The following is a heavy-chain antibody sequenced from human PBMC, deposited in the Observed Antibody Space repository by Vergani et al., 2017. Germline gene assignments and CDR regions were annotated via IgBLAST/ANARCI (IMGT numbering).Heavy chain of an antibody. CDR1: GFSLSRFW. D-gene: IGHD6-25*01. Sequence: EVQLLESGGGLVQPGGSLRLSCAASGFSLSRFWMSWVRQAPEKGLEWVAHISPDGSATSYVDSVKGRFTISRDNTKNTLYLQVRSLRLEDTGVYHCVRDRGRCAGGRGYTEAWDYWGQGTPVTVSS. CDR3: VRDRGRCAGGRGYTEAWDY. CDR2: ISPDGSAT. J-gene: IGHJ4*02. V-gene: IGHV3-7*01.